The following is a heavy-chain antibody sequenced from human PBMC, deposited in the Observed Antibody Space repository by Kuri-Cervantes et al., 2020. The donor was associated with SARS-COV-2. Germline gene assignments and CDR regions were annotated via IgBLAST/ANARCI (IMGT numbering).Heavy chain of an antibody. J-gene: IGHJ4*02. CDR3: AADCSGGSCYSGGFDY. CDR2: ISSSGSTI. V-gene: IGHV3-11*04. CDR1: GFTFSDYY. Sequence: GESLKISCAASGFTFSDYYMSWIRQAPGKGLEWVSYISSSGSTIYYADSVKGRFTISRDNSKNSLYLQMNSLRAEDTAVYYCAADCSGGSCYSGGFDYWGQGTLVT. D-gene: IGHD2-15*01.